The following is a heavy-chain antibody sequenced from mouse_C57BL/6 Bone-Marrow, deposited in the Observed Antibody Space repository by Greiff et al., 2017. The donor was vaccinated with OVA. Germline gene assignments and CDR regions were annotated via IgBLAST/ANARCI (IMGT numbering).Heavy chain of an antibody. J-gene: IGHJ2*01. V-gene: IGHV5-17*01. CDR3: ARRSNFDY. CDR1: GFTFSDFG. CDR2: ISSGSSTI. Sequence: EVKLMESGGGLVKPGGSLKLSCAASGFTFSDFGMHWVRQAPEKGLEWVAYISSGSSTIYYADTVKGRFTISRDNAKNTLFLQMTSLRSEDTAMYYCARRSNFDYWGQGTTLTVSS.